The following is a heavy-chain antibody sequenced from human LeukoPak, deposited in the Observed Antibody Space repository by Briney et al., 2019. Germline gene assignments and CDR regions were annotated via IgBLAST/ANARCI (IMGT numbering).Heavy chain of an antibody. J-gene: IGHJ4*02. CDR3: ARELSYYDFWSGYSAPIDY. V-gene: IGHV3-74*01. CDR1: GFTFSSYW. CDR2: INSDGSST. Sequence: PGGSLRLSCAASGFTFSSYWMYWVRQAPGKGLVWVSRINSDGSSTSYADSVKGRFTISRDNAKNTLYLQMNSLRAEDTAVYYCARELSYYDFWSGYSAPIDYWGQGTLVTVSS. D-gene: IGHD3-3*01.